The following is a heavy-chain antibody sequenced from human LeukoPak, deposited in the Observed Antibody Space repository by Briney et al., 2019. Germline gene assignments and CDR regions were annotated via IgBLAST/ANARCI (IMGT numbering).Heavy chain of an antibody. J-gene: IGHJ4*02. CDR2: INPNSGGT. CDR1: RYTFTDYY. CDR3: ARGTEANYDFWNGYHFDY. Sequence: GASVKVSCKASRYTFTDYYMHWVRQAPGQGLEWTGWINPNSGGTNYAQKFQGRVTMTRDMSINTAYMELSRLTSDDTAVYYCARGTEANYDFWNGYHFDYWVQGTLVTVSS. D-gene: IGHD3-3*01. V-gene: IGHV1-2*02.